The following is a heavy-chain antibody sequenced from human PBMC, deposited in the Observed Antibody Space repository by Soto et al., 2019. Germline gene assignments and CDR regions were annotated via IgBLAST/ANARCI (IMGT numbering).Heavy chain of an antibody. V-gene: IGHV1-58*01. Sequence: SGKVYCNSSAFTFAYSAVQLVRQARGQSLEWMGRILVDSHNTKSAQKFTERVTISWDVSTRTAFMELRSLRSEDTAVYYCATANNTSPFDYWGQGTLVTVSS. J-gene: IGHJ4*02. CDR1: AFTFAYSA. CDR2: ILVDSHNT. CDR3: ATANNTSPFDY. D-gene: IGHD1-26*01.